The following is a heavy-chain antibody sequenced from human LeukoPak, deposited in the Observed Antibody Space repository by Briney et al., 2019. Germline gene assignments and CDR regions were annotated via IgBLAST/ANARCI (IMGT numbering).Heavy chain of an antibody. CDR2: ISWNSGSI. D-gene: IGHD1-26*01. CDR3: ARDPYSGSYGDYYYYYMDV. CDR1: GFTFDDYA. Sequence: GGSLRLSCAASGFTFDDYAMHWVRQAPGKGLEWVSGISWNSGSIGYADSVKGRFTISRDNAKSSLYLQMNSLRAEDTAVYYCARDPYSGSYGDYYYYYMDVWGKGTTVTISS. J-gene: IGHJ6*03. V-gene: IGHV3-9*01.